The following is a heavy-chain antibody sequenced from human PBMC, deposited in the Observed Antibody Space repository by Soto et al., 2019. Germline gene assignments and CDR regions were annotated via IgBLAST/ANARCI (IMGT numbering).Heavy chain of an antibody. CDR2: IYYSGST. CDR3: ARANYYDSSGYPVYFDY. D-gene: IGHD3-22*01. J-gene: IGHJ4*02. V-gene: IGHV4-31*03. CDR1: GGSISSGGYY. Sequence: QVQLQEAGPGLVKPSQTLSLTCTVSGGSISSGGYYWSWIRQHPGKGLEWIGYIYYSGSTYYNPSLKSRVTISVDTSKNQFSLKLSSVTAADTAVYYCARANYYDSSGYPVYFDYWGQGTLVTVSS.